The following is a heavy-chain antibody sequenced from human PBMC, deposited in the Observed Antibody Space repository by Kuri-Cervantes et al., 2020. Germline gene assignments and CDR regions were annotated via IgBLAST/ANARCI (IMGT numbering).Heavy chain of an antibody. J-gene: IGHJ6*03. D-gene: IGHD1-1*01. CDR2: IWYDGSNK. Sequence: GESLKISCAASGFTFSSYGMHWVRQAPGKGLEWVAVIWYDGSNKYYADSVKGRFTISRDNAKNSLYLQMNSLRAEDTAVYYCAGVRSDYYYYMDVWGKGTTVTVSS. CDR1: GFTFSSYG. CDR3: AGVRSDYYYYMDV. V-gene: IGHV3-33*03.